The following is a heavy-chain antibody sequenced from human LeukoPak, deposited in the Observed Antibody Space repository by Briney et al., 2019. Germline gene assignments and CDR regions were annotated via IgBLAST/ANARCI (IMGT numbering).Heavy chain of an antibody. D-gene: IGHD3-16*02. CDR3: ARVGGELSLYQGYFDY. J-gene: IGHJ4*02. CDR1: GYTFTSYG. CDR2: ISAYNGNT. Sequence: ASVKVSCKASGYTFTSYGISWVRQAPGQGFEWMGWISAYNGNTNYAQKLQGRATMTTDTSTSTAYMELRSLRSDDTAVYYCARVGGELSLYQGYFDYWGQGTLVTVSS. V-gene: IGHV1-18*01.